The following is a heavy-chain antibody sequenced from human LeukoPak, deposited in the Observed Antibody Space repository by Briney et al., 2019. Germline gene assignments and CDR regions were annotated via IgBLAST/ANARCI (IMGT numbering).Heavy chain of an antibody. Sequence: SETLSLTCTVSGGSISSYYWSWIRQPPGKGLEWIGYIYYSGSTNYNPSLKSRVTISVDTSKNQFSLKLSSVTAADTAVYYCAKDWDYYDSSGYYYNAFDIWGQGTMVTVSS. D-gene: IGHD3-22*01. CDR2: IYYSGST. V-gene: IGHV4-59*01. CDR3: AKDWDYYDSSGYYYNAFDI. J-gene: IGHJ3*02. CDR1: GGSISSYY.